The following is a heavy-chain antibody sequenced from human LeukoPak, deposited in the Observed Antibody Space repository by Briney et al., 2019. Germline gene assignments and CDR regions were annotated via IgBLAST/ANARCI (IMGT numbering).Heavy chain of an antibody. Sequence: GGSLRLSCAASGFTFSSYAMHWVRQAPGKGLEWVAVISYDGSNKYYADSVKGRFTISRDNSKNTLYLQMNSLRAEDTAVYYCAKPLGKDAFDIWGQGTMVTVSS. CDR3: AKPLGKDAFDI. CDR1: GFTFSSYA. CDR2: ISYDGSNK. V-gene: IGHV3-30*04. D-gene: IGHD1-14*01. J-gene: IGHJ3*02.